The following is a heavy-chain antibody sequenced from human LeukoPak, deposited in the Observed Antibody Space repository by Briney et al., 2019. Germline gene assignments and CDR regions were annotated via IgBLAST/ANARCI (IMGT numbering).Heavy chain of an antibody. Sequence: GRSLRLSCAASGFTFSSYGMHWVRQASGKGLEWVAVIWYDGSNKYYAESVKGRFTISRYNSKNTMYLQMESLRAEDTAVYYCARDRLGVTHFDYSGQGTLVTAPS. CDR1: GFTFSSYG. D-gene: IGHD2-21*02. CDR3: ARDRLGVTHFDY. V-gene: IGHV3-33*01. CDR2: IWYDGSNK. J-gene: IGHJ4*02.